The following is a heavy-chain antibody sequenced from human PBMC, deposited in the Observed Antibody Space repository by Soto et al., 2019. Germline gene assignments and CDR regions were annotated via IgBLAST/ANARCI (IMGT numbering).Heavy chain of an antibody. Sequence: SGGPLRLSCAASGFTFSSYSMNWVRQATGKGLEWVSSISSSSSYIYYADSVKGRFTISRDNAKISLYLQMNSLRAEDTAVYYCARGYDSGSYSLFAYRGQGTLVTVSS. CDR2: ISSSSSYI. V-gene: IGHV3-21*01. CDR1: GFTFSSYS. D-gene: IGHD1-26*01. CDR3: ARGYDSGSYSLFAY. J-gene: IGHJ4*02.